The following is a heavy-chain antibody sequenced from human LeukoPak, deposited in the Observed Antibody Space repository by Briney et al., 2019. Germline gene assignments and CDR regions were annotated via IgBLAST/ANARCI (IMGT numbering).Heavy chain of an antibody. D-gene: IGHD5-24*01. CDR2: VYYSGST. V-gene: IGHV4-39*07. CDR3: ARGWLQSGFDY. CDR1: GGSISSGSYY. J-gene: IGHJ4*02. Sequence: SETLSLTCTVSGGSISSGSYYWGWIRQPPGKSLEWIGSVYYSGSTYYNPSLKSRVTISADTSKNQFSLQLNSVTPEDTAVYYCARGWLQSGFDYWGQGTLVTVSS.